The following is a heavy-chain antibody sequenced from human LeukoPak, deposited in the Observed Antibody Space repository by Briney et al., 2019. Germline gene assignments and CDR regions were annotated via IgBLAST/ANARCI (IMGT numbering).Heavy chain of an antibody. CDR2: IASDGSST. V-gene: IGHV3-74*01. Sequence: GSLRLSCAASGFTFSSYWMNWVRQAPGKGLVWVSRIASDGSSTTYADSVKGRFTISRDNSKNTLYLQMNSLRAEDTAVYYCARVPSSGYFDYWGQGTLVTVSS. CDR1: GFTFSSYW. D-gene: IGHD3-22*01. J-gene: IGHJ4*02. CDR3: ARVPSSGYFDY.